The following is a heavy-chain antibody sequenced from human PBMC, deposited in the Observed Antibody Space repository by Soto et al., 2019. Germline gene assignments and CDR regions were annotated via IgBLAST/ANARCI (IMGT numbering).Heavy chain of an antibody. D-gene: IGHD4-17*01. V-gene: IGHV4-61*01. J-gene: IGHJ4*02. Sequence: QVQLQESGPGLVKPSETLSLTCSVSGGSVRSGSYYWNWIRQPPGKGLEWIGYIYSSGSTNYNSSLKSRVSISLDTSKNQFSLKLNSVTAADTAVYYCARDEGLLRTAYWGQGTLVTVSS. CDR1: GGSVRSGSYY. CDR2: IYSSGST. CDR3: ARDEGLLRTAY.